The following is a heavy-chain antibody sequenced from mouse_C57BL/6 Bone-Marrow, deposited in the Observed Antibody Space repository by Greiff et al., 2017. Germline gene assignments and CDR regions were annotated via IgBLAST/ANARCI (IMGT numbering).Heavy chain of an antibody. CDR2: IWGDGST. V-gene: IGHV2-3*01. J-gene: IGHJ4*01. D-gene: IGHD1-1*02. CDR3: AKRGGPDARDD. CDR1: GFSLTSYG. Sequence: VQLQQSGPGLVAPSQSLSITCTVSGFSLTSYGVSWVRQPPGKGLEWLGVIWGDGSTNYHSALIYRLSISKDNSKSQVFLKLNSLQTDDTATDYCAKRGGPDARDDWGKGTAVTVSS.